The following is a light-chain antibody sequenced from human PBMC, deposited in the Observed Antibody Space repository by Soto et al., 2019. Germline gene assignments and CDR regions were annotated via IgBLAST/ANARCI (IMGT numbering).Light chain of an antibody. CDR2: DDS. J-gene: IGLJ2*01. V-gene: IGLV3-21*02. CDR1: DIESES. Sequence: SYELTQAPSVSVAPGQTARIACGGNDIESESVHWYQQRPGQAPVLVLYDDSDRPSGIPERFSGSNSGNTATLTITGVEAGDEADYYCQVWQTNRDQPVFGGGTKLTVL. CDR3: QVWQTNRDQPV.